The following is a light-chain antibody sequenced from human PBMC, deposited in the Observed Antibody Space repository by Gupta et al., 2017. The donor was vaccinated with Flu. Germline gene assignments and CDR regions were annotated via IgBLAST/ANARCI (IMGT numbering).Light chain of an antibody. Sequence: EIVMTQSPPTLSVSPWETVTLSCRASQSLDNKLAWYQQKPRQAPRLLISDASTRATGVPSRFSGSESGTEFTLTISSLQSEDFAVYYCQQEVMWPWTFGQGTKVDIK. CDR2: DAS. CDR1: QSLDNK. J-gene: IGKJ1*01. CDR3: QQEVMWPWT. V-gene: IGKV3-15*01.